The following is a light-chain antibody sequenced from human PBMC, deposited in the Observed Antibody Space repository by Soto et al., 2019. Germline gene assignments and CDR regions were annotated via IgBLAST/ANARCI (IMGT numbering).Light chain of an antibody. J-gene: IGKJ2*01. Sequence: EIVLTQSPGTLSLSPGERATLSCRASQSVSSNDLAWYQQKPGQAPRLLIYGASNRATGIPDRFSGSGSGTDFTLTINRLEPEDFAVYYCQQYGSSETFGQGTKVDIK. CDR1: QSVSSND. CDR3: QQYGSSET. V-gene: IGKV3-20*01. CDR2: GAS.